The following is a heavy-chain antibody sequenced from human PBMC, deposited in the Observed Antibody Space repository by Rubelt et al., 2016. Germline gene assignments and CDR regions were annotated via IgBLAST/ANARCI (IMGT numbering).Heavy chain of an antibody. CDR1: GFTFSSYA. CDR2: ISGSGGST. J-gene: IGHJ4*02. Sequence: LVQPGGSLRLSCAASGFTFSSYAMSWVRQAPGKGLEWVSAISGSGGSTYYAASVKARFTISRDNSKNTLYLKMNRRRAEDTAVYYFAKDGRRDAHGASLPLDYWAREPWSPSPQ. V-gene: IGHV3-23*01. D-gene: IGHD2-15*01. CDR3: AKDGRRDAHGASLPLDY.